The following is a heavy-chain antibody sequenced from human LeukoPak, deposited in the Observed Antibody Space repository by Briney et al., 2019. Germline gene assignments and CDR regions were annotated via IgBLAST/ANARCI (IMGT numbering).Heavy chain of an antibody. CDR2: IDPDGSDT. Sequence: QAGGSLRLSCAASGFAFSTYWMHWVRQAPGKGLVWVSRIDPDGSDTNYADSVKGRFTISRDNAKNTLYLQMNSLRADDTAVYYCARETVHRGSYYKDVWGEGTTVTVSS. CDR3: ARETVHRGSYYKDV. CDR1: GFAFSTYW. J-gene: IGHJ6*03. D-gene: IGHD2-21*02. V-gene: IGHV3-74*01.